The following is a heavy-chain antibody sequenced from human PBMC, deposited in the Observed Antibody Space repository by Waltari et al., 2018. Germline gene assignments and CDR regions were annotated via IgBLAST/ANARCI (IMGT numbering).Heavy chain of an antibody. CDR2: IKQEGSEK. D-gene: IGHD5-18*01. CDR1: GFTFRSYW. V-gene: IGHV3-7*01. J-gene: IGHJ4*02. CDR3: ARKAMRGWGY. Sequence: EVQLVESGGGLVQPGGSLRLSCAASGFTFRSYWLSCVRQAPGKGLGWVAYIKQEGSEKYYVDSVKGRFTISRDNTKNSLYLQMNSLRAEDTAVYYCARKAMRGWGYWGQGTLVTVSS.